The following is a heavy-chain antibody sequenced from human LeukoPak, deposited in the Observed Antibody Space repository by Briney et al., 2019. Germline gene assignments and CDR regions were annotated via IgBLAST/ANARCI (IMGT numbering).Heavy chain of an antibody. D-gene: IGHD4-11*01. V-gene: IGHV4-59*08. Sequence: PSETLSLTCTVSGGSISSYYWSWIRQPPGKGLEWIGYIYYSGSTNYNPSLKSRVTISVDTSKNQFSLKLSSVTAADTAVYYCARGSPYSNYAYYFDYWGQGTLVTVSS. J-gene: IGHJ4*02. CDR3: ARGSPYSNYAYYFDY. CDR1: GGSISSYY. CDR2: IYYSGST.